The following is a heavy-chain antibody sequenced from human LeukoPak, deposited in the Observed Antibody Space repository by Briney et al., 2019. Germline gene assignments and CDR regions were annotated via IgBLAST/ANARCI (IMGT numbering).Heavy chain of an antibody. J-gene: IGHJ5*02. D-gene: IGHD6-13*01. CDR1: GGSFNAYY. Sequence: SETLSLTCTAYGGSFNAYYWSWIRQPPGKGLEWIGYIYYSGSTYYNPSLKSRVTISVDTSKNQFSLKLSSVTAADTAVYYCARDGGVEQQLITYNWFDPWGQGTLVTVSS. CDR2: IYYSGST. CDR3: ARDGGVEQQLITYNWFDP. V-gene: IGHV4-59*06.